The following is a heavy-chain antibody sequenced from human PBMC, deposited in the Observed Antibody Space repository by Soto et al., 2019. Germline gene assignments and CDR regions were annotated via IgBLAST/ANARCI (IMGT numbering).Heavy chain of an antibody. D-gene: IGHD3-10*01. Sequence: SETLCLTCTVAGGSSSSSSYYWGWIRQPPGKGLEGIGSIYYSGSTYYNTSLKSRVTITEDKSKNQFSLKLNNETAADTAVDYFSTRSYGSGSYPLPDFAYWGQGTLVPVSS. V-gene: IGHV4-39*01. CDR3: STRSYGSGSYPLPDFAY. CDR2: IYYSGST. J-gene: IGHJ4*02. CDR1: GGSSSSSSYY.